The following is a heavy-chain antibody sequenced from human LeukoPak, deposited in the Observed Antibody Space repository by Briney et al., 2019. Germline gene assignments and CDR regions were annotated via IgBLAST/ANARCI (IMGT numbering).Heavy chain of an antibody. D-gene: IGHD2-15*01. CDR3: ARGSPPDY. CDR1: GFIFSDYY. Sequence: GGSLRLSCAASGFIFSDYYMSWIRQAPGKGLEWLSYISSSSIYTSSADSAKGRFTISRDNAKNSLYLQLNSLRAEDTAVYYCARGSPPDYWGQGTLVTVSS. V-gene: IGHV3-11*05. CDR2: ISSSSIYT. J-gene: IGHJ4*02.